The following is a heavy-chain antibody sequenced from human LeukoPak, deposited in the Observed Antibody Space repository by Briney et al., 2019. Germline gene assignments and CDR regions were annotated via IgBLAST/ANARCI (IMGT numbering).Heavy chain of an antibody. D-gene: IGHD3/OR15-3a*01. CDR1: GYTFTRYY. CDR2: IIPILGIA. V-gene: IGHV1-69*04. J-gene: IGHJ6*02. Sequence: SVKVSCKASGYTFTRYYMHWVRQAPGQGLEWMGRIIPILGIAKYAQKFQGRVTITADKSTSTAYMELSSLRSEDTAVYYCAREGLDGSTQIYYYGMDVWGQGTTVTVSS. CDR3: AREGLDGSTQIYYYGMDV.